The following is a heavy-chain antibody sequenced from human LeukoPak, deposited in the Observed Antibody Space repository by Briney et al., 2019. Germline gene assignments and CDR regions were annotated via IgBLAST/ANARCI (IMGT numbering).Heavy chain of an antibody. Sequence: ASVKVSCKASGYAFTGYYMHWVRQAPGQGLEWMGWINPNSGGTNYAQKFQGWVTMTRDTSISTAYMELSRLRSDDTAVYYCARARWDGYFDYWGQGTLVTISS. D-gene: IGHD1-26*01. CDR3: ARARWDGYFDY. V-gene: IGHV1-2*04. CDR2: INPNSGGT. J-gene: IGHJ4*02. CDR1: GYAFTGYY.